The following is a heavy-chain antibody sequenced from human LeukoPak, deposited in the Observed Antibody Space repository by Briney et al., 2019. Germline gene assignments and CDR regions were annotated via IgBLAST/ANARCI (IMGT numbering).Heavy chain of an antibody. CDR3: ARDRLYSSGWSGYYYYMDV. D-gene: IGHD6-19*01. CDR2: ISHSGST. CDR1: GYSISSGYY. J-gene: IGHJ6*03. V-gene: IGHV4-38-2*02. Sequence: PSETLSLTCTVSGYSISSGYYWGWIRQPPGKGLEWIGSISHSGSTYYKPSLKSRVTISVDTSKNQFSLKLRSVTAADTAVYYCARDRLYSSGWSGYYYYMDVWGKGTTVTVSS.